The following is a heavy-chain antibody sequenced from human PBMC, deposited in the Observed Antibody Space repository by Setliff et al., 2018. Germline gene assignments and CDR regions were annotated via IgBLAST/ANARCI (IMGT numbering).Heavy chain of an antibody. D-gene: IGHD2-8*01. J-gene: IGHJ4*02. CDR1: GYSLRAYV. CDR3: IMNMVRPVTGLDC. Sequence: GASVKVSCKASGYSLRAYVMHWVRQAPGQRLEWMGWINGASGNTKYSQKFQGRVTMTWDTSTNIAYMELSGLRYADSAIYYCIMNMVRPVTGLDCWGPGTLVTVSS. V-gene: IGHV1-3*01. CDR2: INGASGNT.